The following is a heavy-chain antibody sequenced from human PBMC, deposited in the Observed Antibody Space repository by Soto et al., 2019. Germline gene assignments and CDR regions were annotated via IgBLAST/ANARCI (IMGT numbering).Heavy chain of an antibody. CDR2: INPNSGGT. Sequence: ASVKVSCKASGYTFTGYYMHWVRQAPGQGLEWMGWINPNSGGTNYAQKFQGRVTITADESTSTAYMELSSLRSEDTAVYYCARDPAYDFWSGYYRYYYYGMDVWGQGTTVTVSS. J-gene: IGHJ6*02. CDR3: ARDPAYDFWSGYYRYYYYGMDV. V-gene: IGHV1-2*02. CDR1: GYTFTGYY. D-gene: IGHD3-3*01.